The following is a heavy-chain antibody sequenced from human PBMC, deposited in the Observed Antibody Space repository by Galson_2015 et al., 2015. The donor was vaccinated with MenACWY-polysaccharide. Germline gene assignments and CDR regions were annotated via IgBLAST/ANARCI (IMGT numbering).Heavy chain of an antibody. V-gene: IGHV3-15*01. Sequence: SLRLACAASGFSFTNAWMSWVRQAPGKGLEWVGRIKSKTDVGTTDYDASVTGRFNISGDDSKNTCYLQMNSLKPEDTSVYYCTTGVAYETHRFFDLWGRGTLVTVSS. CDR3: TTGVAYETHRFFDL. CDR2: IKSKTDVGTT. D-gene: IGHD5-12*01. J-gene: IGHJ2*01. CDR1: GFSFTNAW.